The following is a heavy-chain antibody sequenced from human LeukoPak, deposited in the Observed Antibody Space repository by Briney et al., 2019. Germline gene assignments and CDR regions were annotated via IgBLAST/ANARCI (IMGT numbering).Heavy chain of an antibody. V-gene: IGHV1-18*01. CDR2: ISAYTGKT. D-gene: IGHD5/OR15-5a*01. J-gene: IGHJ6*02. CDR3: ARVGWSSVPHYGMDV. CDR1: GYTFTSYG. Sequence: ASVKVSCKASGYTFTSYGISWVRQAPGQGLEWMGWISAYTGKTNYAQKLQGRVTMTTDTSTSTAYMELRSLRSDDTAVYYCARVGWSSVPHYGMDVWGQGTTVTVSS.